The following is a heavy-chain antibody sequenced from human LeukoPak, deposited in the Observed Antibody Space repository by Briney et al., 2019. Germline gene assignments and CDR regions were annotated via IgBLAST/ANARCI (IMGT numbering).Heavy chain of an antibody. Sequence: GGSLRLSCAASGFTFSSYSMNWVRQAPGKGLEWVSSISSSSSYIYYADSVKGRFTISRDNAKNSLYLQMNSLRAEDTAVYYCARAQPPPLWFGESTTPNAFDIWGQGTMVTVSS. CDR2: ISSSSSYI. CDR3: ARAQPPPLWFGESTTPNAFDI. V-gene: IGHV3-21*01. D-gene: IGHD3-10*01. CDR1: GFTFSSYS. J-gene: IGHJ3*02.